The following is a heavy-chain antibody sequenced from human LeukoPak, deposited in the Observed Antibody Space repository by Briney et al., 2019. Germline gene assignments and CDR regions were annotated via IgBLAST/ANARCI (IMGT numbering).Heavy chain of an antibody. CDR3: AKSDWFDP. J-gene: IGHJ5*02. V-gene: IGHV3-74*01. Sequence: GGSLRLSCAASGFTFPTYWMHWVRQTPGKGLEWVSRIKGDGSITTYADSVMGRFTISRDNAKSTLFLQMNSLRVEDTAMYYCAKSDWFDPWGQGTLVTVSS. CDR1: GFTFPTYW. CDR2: IKGDGSIT.